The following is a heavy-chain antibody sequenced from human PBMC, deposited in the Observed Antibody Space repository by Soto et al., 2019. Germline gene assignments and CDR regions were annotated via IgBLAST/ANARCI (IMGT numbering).Heavy chain of an antibody. CDR1: GFTFSNSW. Sequence: EVQLVESGGGLVQPGESLRLSCAASGFTFSNSWMSWVRQAPGKGLEWVANIKEDGSEKDYVDPVKGRFTITRDNAKNSLYLQRNNLRAEDTAVYFCTRKRFGMDVWGQGTPGTVSS. CDR2: IKEDGSEK. J-gene: IGHJ6*02. CDR3: TRKRFGMDV. V-gene: IGHV3-7*03.